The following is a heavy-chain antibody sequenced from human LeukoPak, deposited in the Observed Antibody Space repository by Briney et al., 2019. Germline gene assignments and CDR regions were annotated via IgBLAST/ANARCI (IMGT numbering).Heavy chain of an antibody. CDR1: GFTFSSYA. D-gene: IGHD2/OR15-2a*01. V-gene: IGHV3-23*01. CDR3: AKRRLSEGSGIGNWFDS. CDR2: ISGSGGST. J-gene: IGHJ5*01. Sequence: GGSLRLSCAASGFTFSSYAMSWVRQAPGKGLEWVSAISGSGGSTYYADSVKGRFTISRDNSKNTLYLQMNSLRAADTAVYYYAKRRLSEGSGIGNWFDSWGQGTLVTVSS.